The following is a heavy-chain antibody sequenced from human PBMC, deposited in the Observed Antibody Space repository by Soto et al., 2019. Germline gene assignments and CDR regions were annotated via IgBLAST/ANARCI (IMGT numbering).Heavy chain of an antibody. CDR2: IIPFFGTT. D-gene: IGHD6-6*01. V-gene: IGHV1-69*01. Sequence: QLQLVQSGAEVKKPGSSVKVSCKASGGTFTNHAISWVRQAPGQGLEWMGGIIPFFGTTNYAQKLQVRVTLTADESTSTAYMELTSLRYEDTAVYYCVRPSFSSSSGGYYFGMDVWGQGTTVTVSS. CDR3: VRPSFSSSSGGYYFGMDV. J-gene: IGHJ6*02. CDR1: GGTFTNHA.